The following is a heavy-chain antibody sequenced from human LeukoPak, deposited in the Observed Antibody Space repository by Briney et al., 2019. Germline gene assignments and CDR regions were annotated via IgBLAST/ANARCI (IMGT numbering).Heavy chain of an antibody. D-gene: IGHD2-2*01. CDR2: ISDIGST. Sequence: SGTLSLTCTVSGGSISIYYWSWIRQPPGKGLEWIAYISDIGSTTYNPSLTSRVTIPLDTSKNQFSLKLSSVTAADTAVYYCAGYHPRNTVDFWGQGTLVTVSS. CDR3: AGYHPRNTVDF. V-gene: IGHV4-59*08. J-gene: IGHJ4*02. CDR1: GGSISIYY.